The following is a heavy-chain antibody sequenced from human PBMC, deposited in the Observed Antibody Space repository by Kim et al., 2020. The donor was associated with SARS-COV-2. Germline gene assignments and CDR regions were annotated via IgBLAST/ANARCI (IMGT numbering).Heavy chain of an antibody. CDR3: ARIIGSGSYKGAGWFDP. Sequence: LKRRVTISVDTSKNQCSLKLSSVTAADTAVYYCARIIGSGSYKGAGWFDPWGQGTLVTVSS. D-gene: IGHD3-10*01. J-gene: IGHJ5*02. V-gene: IGHV4-39*01.